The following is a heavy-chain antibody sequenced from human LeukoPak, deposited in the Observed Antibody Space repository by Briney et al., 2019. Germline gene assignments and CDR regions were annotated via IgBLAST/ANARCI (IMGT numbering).Heavy chain of an antibody. J-gene: IGHJ4*02. CDR3: ARGGYSSANTFDY. CDR2: IYYSGST. D-gene: IGHD5-18*01. Sequence: SETLSLTCTVSGGSISSSSYYWGWIRQPPGKELEWIGTIYYSGSTYYNPSLKSRVTISVDTSKNQFSLKLSSVTAADTAVYYCARGGYSSANTFDYWGQGTLVTVSS. V-gene: IGHV4-39*07. CDR1: GGSISSSSYY.